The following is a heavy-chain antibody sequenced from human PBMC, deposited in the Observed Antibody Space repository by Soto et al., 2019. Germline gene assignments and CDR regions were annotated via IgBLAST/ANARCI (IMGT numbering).Heavy chain of an antibody. Sequence: GESLKISCKGSGYSFTSYWIGWVRQMPGKGLEWMGIIYPGDSDTRYSPSFQGQVTISADKSISTAYLQGGSRKASRNAMYDCARLDSSGWYSAPLPYYYYCFGMDVWGQGTTVTVSS. CDR2: IYPGDSDT. D-gene: IGHD6-19*01. CDR3: ARLDSSGWYSAPLPYYYYCFGMDV. J-gene: IGHJ6*02. V-gene: IGHV5-51*01. CDR1: GYSFTSYW.